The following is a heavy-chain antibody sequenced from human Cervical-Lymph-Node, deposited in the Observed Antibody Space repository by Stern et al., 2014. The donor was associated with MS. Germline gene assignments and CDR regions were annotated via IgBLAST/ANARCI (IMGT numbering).Heavy chain of an antibody. CDR1: GFTFSNYN. CDR3: ARSGYTYGSDAFDI. Sequence: EVHLVESGGGLVKPGGSLRLSCAASGFTFSNYNMNWVRQAPGKGLEWVSSISSSSSYIYYADSVKGRFTLSRDNAKNSLYLQMNSLRAEDTAVYYCARSGYTYGSDAFDIWGQGTMVTVSS. CDR2: ISSSSSYI. D-gene: IGHD5-18*01. V-gene: IGHV3-21*01. J-gene: IGHJ3*02.